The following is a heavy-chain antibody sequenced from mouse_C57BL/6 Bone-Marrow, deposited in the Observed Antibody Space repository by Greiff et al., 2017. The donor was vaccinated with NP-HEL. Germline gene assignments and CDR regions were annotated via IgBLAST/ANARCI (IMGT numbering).Heavy chain of an antibody. D-gene: IGHD1-1*01. V-gene: IGHV1-54*01. CDR3: ARGELPFAY. CDR2: INPGSGGT. J-gene: IGHJ3*01. Sequence: QVQLKESGAELVRPGTSVKVSCKASGYAFTNYLIEWVKQRPGQGLEWIGVINPGSGGTNYNEKFKGKATLTADKSSSNAYMQLSSLTSEDSAVYFCARGELPFAYWGQGTLVTVSA. CDR1: GYAFTNYL.